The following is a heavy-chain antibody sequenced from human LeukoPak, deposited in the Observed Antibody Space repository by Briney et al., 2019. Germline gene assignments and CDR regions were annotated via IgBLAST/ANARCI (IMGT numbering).Heavy chain of an antibody. V-gene: IGHV1-58*01. CDR1: GFIFTSSA. CDR3: AAEGDDFWRGYPHFDY. J-gene: IGHJ4*02. D-gene: IGHD3-3*01. Sequence: SVKVSCKASGFIFTSSAVQWVRQARGQCLEWIGWIVVGSGNTNYAQKFQERVTITRDMSTSTAYMELSSLRSEDTAVYYCAAEGDDFWRGYPHFDYWGQGTLVTVSS. CDR2: IVVGSGNT.